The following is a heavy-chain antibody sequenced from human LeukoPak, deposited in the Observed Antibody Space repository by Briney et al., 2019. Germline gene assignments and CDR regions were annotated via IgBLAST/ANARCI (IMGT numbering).Heavy chain of an antibody. Sequence: PGGSLRLSCAASGFTFSSYSINWVRQAPGKGLEWVSSISSSSSSIYYADSVKGRLTISRDNAKNSLYLQMNSLRAKDTAVYYCARDHGVITMMNGGDYWGQGTLVTVSS. V-gene: IGHV3-21*01. CDR1: GFTFSSYS. J-gene: IGHJ4*02. CDR2: ISSSSSSI. D-gene: IGHD3-22*01. CDR3: ARDHGVITMMNGGDY.